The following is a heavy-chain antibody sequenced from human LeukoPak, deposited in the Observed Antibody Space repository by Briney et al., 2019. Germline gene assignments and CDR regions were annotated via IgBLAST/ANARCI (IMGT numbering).Heavy chain of an antibody. CDR3: ASATVLRYFDWLSYPSYYFDY. V-gene: IGHV3-66*01. Sequence: GGSLRLSCAASGFTVSSNYMSWVRQAPGKGLEWVSVIYSGGSTYYADSVKGRFTISRDNSKNTLYLQMNSLRAEDTAVYYCASATVLRYFDWLSYPSYYFDYWGQGTLATVSS. D-gene: IGHD3-9*01. CDR1: GFTVSSNY. J-gene: IGHJ4*02. CDR2: IYSGGST.